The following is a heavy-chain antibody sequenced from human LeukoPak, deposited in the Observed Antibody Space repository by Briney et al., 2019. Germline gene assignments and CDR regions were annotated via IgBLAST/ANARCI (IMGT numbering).Heavy chain of an antibody. CDR3: ARGPGATNDAFDI. D-gene: IGHD1-26*01. CDR1: GGSISSYY. V-gene: IGHV4-59*01. CDR2: IYYSGST. J-gene: IGHJ3*02. Sequence: SETLSLTCTVSGGSISSYYWSWIRQPPGKGLEWIGYIYYSGSTNYNPSLKSRITISVDTSKNQFSLKLSSATAADTAVYYFARGPGATNDAFDIWGQGTMVTVSS.